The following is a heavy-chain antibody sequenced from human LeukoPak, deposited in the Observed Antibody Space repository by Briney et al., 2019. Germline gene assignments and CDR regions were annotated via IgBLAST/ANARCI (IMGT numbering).Heavy chain of an antibody. D-gene: IGHD1-26*01. CDR3: AKDRSGSYWGNFDY. CDR2: IRYDGSNK. V-gene: IGHV3-30*02. Sequence: PGGSLRLSCAASGFTFSSYGMHWVRQAPGKGLEWVAFIRYDGSNKYYADSVKGRLTISRDNSKNTLYLQMNSLRAEDTAVYYCAKDRSGSYWGNFDYWGQGTLVTVSS. J-gene: IGHJ4*02. CDR1: GFTFSSYG.